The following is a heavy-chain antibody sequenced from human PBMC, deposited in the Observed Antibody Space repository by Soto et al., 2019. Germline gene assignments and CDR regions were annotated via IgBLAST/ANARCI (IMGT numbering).Heavy chain of an antibody. V-gene: IGHV4-4*02. D-gene: IGHD3-22*01. J-gene: IGHJ3*02. CDR2: IYHSGST. CDR1: GGSISSSSW. CDR3: ARRHYYDSSGSPAFDI. Sequence: PSETLSLTCAVSGGSISSSSWWSWVRQPPGKGLEWIGEIYHSGSTNYNPSLKSRVTISVDKSKNQFSLKLSSVTAADTAVYYCARRHYYDSSGSPAFDIWGQGTMVTVSS.